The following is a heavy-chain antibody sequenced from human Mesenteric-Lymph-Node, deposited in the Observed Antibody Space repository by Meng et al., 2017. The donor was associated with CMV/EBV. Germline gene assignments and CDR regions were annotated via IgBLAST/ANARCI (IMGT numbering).Heavy chain of an antibody. J-gene: IGHJ4*02. Sequence: GESLKISCAASGFPFSSHAMHWVRQAPGKGLEWVACIRYDAMSNTYYAYSVKGRFTISRDNSKSTVYLQMNSLRGDDTATYYCAKIPDPADGPRDDYWGQGTLVTVSS. V-gene: IGHV3-30*02. D-gene: IGHD5-24*01. CDR2: IRYDAMSNT. CDR1: GFPFSSHA. CDR3: AKIPDPADGPRDDY.